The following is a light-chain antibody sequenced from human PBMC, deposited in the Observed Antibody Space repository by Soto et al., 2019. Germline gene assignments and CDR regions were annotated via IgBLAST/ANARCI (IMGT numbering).Light chain of an antibody. V-gene: IGLV1-44*01. J-gene: IGLJ2*01. Sequence: QSVLTQPPSASATPGQTVTISCSGSSANIRRNPVNWYQQLPETAPKLLIYGNDQRPSGVPDRFSGSKSGTSASLAISGLQSDDEADYYCAAWDDSVVVFGGGTKLTVL. CDR2: GND. CDR3: AAWDDSVVV. CDR1: SANIRRNP.